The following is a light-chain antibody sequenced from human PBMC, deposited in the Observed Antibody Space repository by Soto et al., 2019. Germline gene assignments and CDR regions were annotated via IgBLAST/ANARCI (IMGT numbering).Light chain of an antibody. Sequence: EIVMTQSPATLSVSPGESATLSCRASQSISSELAWYQQKPGQPPRLLIYGASTRATGVPARFTGSGSGSDFTLTISGLQSEDFAVYYCQPGHNWPLTFGQRTRLEI. V-gene: IGKV3-15*01. CDR3: QPGHNWPLT. CDR1: QSISSE. J-gene: IGKJ2*01. CDR2: GAS.